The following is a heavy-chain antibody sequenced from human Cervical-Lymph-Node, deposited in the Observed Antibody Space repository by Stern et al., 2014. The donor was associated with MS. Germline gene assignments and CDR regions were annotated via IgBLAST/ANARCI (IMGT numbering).Heavy chain of an antibody. Sequence: QLQLQESDSRLVKPSQTLSLTCAVSGGSVGSGGYSWNWIRQPAGKGLEWIGNIYFTGTTYNNTSFQSRVTISVDRSKSQFYLNLSSLTAADTAVYYCARGHCSGGTCYFDSWGQGTLVTVSS. CDR2: IYFTGTT. D-gene: IGHD2-15*01. CDR3: ARGHCSGGTCYFDS. CDR1: GGSVGSGGYS. J-gene: IGHJ4*01. V-gene: IGHV4-30-2*01.